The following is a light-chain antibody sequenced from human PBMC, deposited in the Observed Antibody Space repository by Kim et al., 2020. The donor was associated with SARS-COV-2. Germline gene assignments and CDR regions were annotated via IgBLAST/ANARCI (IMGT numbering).Light chain of an antibody. CDR1: QSISSL. J-gene: IGKJ2*01. CDR3: QQYNSYSYT. Sequence: SASVGDRVTITCRDSQSISSLLAWYQHKPGKAPKLLIYKASSLESGVPSRFSGSGSGTEFTLTISSLQPDDFATYYCQQYNSYSYTFGQGTKLE. CDR2: KAS. V-gene: IGKV1-5*03.